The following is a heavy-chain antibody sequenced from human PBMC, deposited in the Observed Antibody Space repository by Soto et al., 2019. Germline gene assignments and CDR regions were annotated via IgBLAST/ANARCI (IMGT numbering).Heavy chain of an antibody. V-gene: IGHV3-33*01. J-gene: IGHJ4*02. CDR2: IYYDGSNN. CDR1: GFTFSSYG. CDR3: ARDWLAGDY. D-gene: IGHD3-10*01. Sequence: QVQLVESGGGVVLPGTSLRLSCAASGFTFSSYGMHWVRQAPGKGLEWVVLIYYDGSNNYYADSVKGRFTISRDNSKNTLYLQMNSLRVEDTAVYYCARDWLAGDYWGQGTLVTVSS.